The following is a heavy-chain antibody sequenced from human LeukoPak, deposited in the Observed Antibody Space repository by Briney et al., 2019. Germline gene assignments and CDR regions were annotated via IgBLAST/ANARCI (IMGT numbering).Heavy chain of an antibody. CDR2: IYYSGST. CDR3: ARGPYGSGSYYIGH. Sequence: SETLSLTCTVSGGSISSGGYYWSWIRQPPGKGLEWIGYIYYSGSTYYNPSLKSRVTISVDTSKNQFSLKLSSVTAADTAVYYCARGPYGSGSYYIGHWGQGTLVTVSS. D-gene: IGHD3-10*01. V-gene: IGHV4-31*03. J-gene: IGHJ4*02. CDR1: GGSISSGGYY.